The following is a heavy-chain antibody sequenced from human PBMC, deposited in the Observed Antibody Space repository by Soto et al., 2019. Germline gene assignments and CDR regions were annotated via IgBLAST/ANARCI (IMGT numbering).Heavy chain of an antibody. J-gene: IGHJ6*02. CDR3: AREPTTVTNYYYYALDV. Sequence: QVQLPESGPGLVKPSETLSLTCTVSGGSVSSGSYYWSWIRQPPGKGLEWIGYISYSGSTNYNPSLKSRVTISVDTSKNQFSLKLSSVTAADTAVYYCAREPTTVTNYYYYALDVWGQGTTVTVSS. D-gene: IGHD4-17*01. CDR1: GGSVSSGSYY. CDR2: ISYSGST. V-gene: IGHV4-61*01.